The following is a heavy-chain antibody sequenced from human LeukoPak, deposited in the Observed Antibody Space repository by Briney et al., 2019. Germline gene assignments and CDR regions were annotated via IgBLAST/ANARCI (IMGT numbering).Heavy chain of an antibody. J-gene: IGHJ3*02. CDR2: IYTSGST. D-gene: IGHD5-24*01. CDR1: GGSISSGSYY. CDR3: ASSRDPGGAFDI. V-gene: IGHV4-61*02. Sequence: SQTLSLTCTVSGGSISSGSYYWSWIRRPAGKGLEWIGRIYTSGSTNYNPSLKSRVTISVDTSKNQFSLKLSSVTAADTAVYYCASSRDPGGAFDIWGQGTMVTVSS.